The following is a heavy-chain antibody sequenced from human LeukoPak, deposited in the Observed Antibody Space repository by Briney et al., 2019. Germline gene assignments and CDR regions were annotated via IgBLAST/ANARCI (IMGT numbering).Heavy chain of an antibody. CDR3: ARDRATMVRGVIQTPPGTWGDY. CDR1: GYTFTSYG. V-gene: IGHV1-18*01. Sequence: ASVKVSCKASGYTFTSYGISWVRQAPGQGLEWMGWISAYNGNTNYAQKLQGRVTMTTDTSTSTAYMELRSPRSDDTAVYYCARDRATMVRGVIQTPPGTWGDYWGQGTLVTVSS. D-gene: IGHD3-10*01. J-gene: IGHJ4*02. CDR2: ISAYNGNT.